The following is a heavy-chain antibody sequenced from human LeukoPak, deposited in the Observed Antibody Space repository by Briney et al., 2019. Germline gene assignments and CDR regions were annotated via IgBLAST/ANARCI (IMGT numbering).Heavy chain of an antibody. D-gene: IGHD4-11*01. Sequence: SETLSLTCTVSGGSVSSGSYYWSWIRQPPGKGLEWIGYIYYSGSTNSNPFLNVRITISLDTSKNQLSLNLSSVTAADTAVYYCARELRGYSNYADYWGQGTLVTVSS. V-gene: IGHV4-61*01. CDR2: IYYSGST. CDR3: ARELRGYSNYADY. J-gene: IGHJ4*02. CDR1: GGSVSSGSYY.